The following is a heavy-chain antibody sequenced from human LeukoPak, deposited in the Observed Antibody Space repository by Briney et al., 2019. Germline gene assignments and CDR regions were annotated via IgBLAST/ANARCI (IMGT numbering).Heavy chain of an antibody. V-gene: IGHV4-59*11. J-gene: IGHJ6*03. D-gene: IGHD6-13*01. CDR3: AREGSSWSDGYYYYYMDV. CDR2: IYYSGST. Sequence: PSETLSLTWTVSGGSISSHYWSWIRQPPGKGLEWIGYIYYSGSTNYNPSLKSRVTISVDTSKNQFSLKLSSVTAADTAVYYCAREGSSWSDGYYYYYMDVWGKGTTVTVSS. CDR1: GGSISSHY.